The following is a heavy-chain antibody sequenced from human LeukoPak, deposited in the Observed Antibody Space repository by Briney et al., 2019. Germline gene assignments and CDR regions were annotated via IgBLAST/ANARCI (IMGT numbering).Heavy chain of an antibody. CDR3: AKADHYYYYMGV. V-gene: IGHV3-30*02. J-gene: IGHJ6*03. Sequence: GGSLRLSCAASGFTFSSYGMHWVRQAPGKGLEWVAFIRYDGSNKYYADSVKGRFTISRDNSKNTLHLRMNSLRAEDTAVYYCAKADHYYYYMGVWGKGTTVTVSS. CDR1: GFTFSSYG. CDR2: IRYDGSNK.